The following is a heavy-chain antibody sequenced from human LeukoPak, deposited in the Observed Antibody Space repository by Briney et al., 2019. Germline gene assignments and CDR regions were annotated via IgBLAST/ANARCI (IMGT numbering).Heavy chain of an antibody. Sequence: PGGSLRLSCAASGFTFSSYEMNWVRQAPGKGLEWVSYISSSGSTIYYADSVKGRFTISRDNAKNSLYLQMNSLRAEDTAVYYCARRIRDSSGSHDAFDIWGQGTMVTVSS. V-gene: IGHV3-48*03. D-gene: IGHD1-26*01. CDR1: GFTFSSYE. CDR2: ISSSGSTI. CDR3: ARRIRDSSGSHDAFDI. J-gene: IGHJ3*02.